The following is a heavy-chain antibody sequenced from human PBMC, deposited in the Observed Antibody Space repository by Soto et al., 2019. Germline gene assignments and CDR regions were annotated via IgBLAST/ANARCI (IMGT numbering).Heavy chain of an antibody. V-gene: IGHV5-51*01. D-gene: IGHD6-25*01. CDR1: GYSFTSYW. J-gene: IGHJ6*02. CDR3: ARPWRSSGNYYGMYF. Sequence: GESLKISCKGSGYSFTSYWLGWVRQMPGKGLEWMGIIYPGDSDTRYSPSFQGQVTISADKSISTAYLQWNSLKASDTAMYYCARPWRSSGNYYGMYFRGQGSSVTVSS. CDR2: IYPGDSDT.